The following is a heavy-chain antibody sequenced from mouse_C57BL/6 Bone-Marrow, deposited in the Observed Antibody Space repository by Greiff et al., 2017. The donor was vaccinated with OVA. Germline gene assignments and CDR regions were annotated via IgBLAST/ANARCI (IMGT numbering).Heavy chain of an antibody. CDR3: AFYDGSSYRYFDV. CDR1: GYSFTDYN. D-gene: IGHD1-1*01. CDR2: INPNYGTT. Sequence: VQLQQSGPELVKPGASVKISCKASGYSFTDYNMNWVKQSNGKSLEWIGVINPNYGTTSYNQKFKGKATLTVDQSSSTAYMQLNSLTSEYSAVYYCAFYDGSSYRYFDVWGTGTTVTVSS. J-gene: IGHJ1*03. V-gene: IGHV1-39*01.